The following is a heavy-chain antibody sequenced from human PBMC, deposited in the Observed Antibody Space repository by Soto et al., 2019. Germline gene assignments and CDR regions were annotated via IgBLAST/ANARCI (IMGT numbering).Heavy chain of an antibody. CDR1: GFTVSSNY. CDR2: IYSGGST. V-gene: IGHV3-53*01. CDR3: XXXXXXXXXXXXXXXXXX. J-gene: IGHJ4*02. Sequence: EXQLVESGGGLIQPGGSLRLSCAASGFTVSSNYMSWVXXXXXXXXXXXXVIYSGGSTYYADSVKGRFTISRDNSKNTXXLXXXXLXXXXXXXXXXXXXXXXXXXXXXXXXXXXXXQGTLVTVSS.